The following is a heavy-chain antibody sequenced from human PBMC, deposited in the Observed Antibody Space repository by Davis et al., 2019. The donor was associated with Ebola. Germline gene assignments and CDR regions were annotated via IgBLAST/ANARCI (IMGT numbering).Heavy chain of an antibody. Sequence: GESLKISCKGSGYSFTTYWIAWVRQTPAKGLEWMGIIYPDDSDTRYSPSFEGQVTISVDRSISTAYLQWSSLKASDTAMYYCAKQESLYGSSDYWGQGTLVTVSS. V-gene: IGHV5-51*01. CDR3: AKQESLYGSSDY. J-gene: IGHJ4*02. CDR2: IYPDDSDT. D-gene: IGHD3-22*01. CDR1: GYSFTTYW.